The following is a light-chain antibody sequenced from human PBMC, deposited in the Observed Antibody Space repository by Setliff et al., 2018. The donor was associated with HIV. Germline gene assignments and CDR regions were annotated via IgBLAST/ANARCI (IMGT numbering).Light chain of an antibody. V-gene: IGLV1-44*01. J-gene: IGLJ1*01. CDR3: NSFTAGNTPSV. CDR1: SFNIEVNT. CDR2: SNN. Sequence: PPSASGTPGQRVTISCSGNSFNIEVNTVNWYQQLPGTAPKLLIHSNNRRPSGVSDRFSGSKSGNTASLTISGLQAEDEADYYCNSFTAGNTPSVFGPGTKVTVL.